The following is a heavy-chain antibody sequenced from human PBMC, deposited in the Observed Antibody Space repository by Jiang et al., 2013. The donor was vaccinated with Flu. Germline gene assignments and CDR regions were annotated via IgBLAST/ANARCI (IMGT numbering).Heavy chain of an antibody. J-gene: IGHJ4*01. Sequence: LIYWDDDKRYSPSLKSRLTITKDTSKNQVVLTMTNMDPVDTATYFCAHRQVGAFFGYWGHGTLVTVSS. V-gene: IGHV2-5*02. D-gene: IGHD1-26*01. CDR3: AHRQVGAFFGY. CDR2: IYWDDDK.